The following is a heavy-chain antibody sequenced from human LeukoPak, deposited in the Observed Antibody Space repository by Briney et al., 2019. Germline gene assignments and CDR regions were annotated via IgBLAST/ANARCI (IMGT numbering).Heavy chain of an antibody. Sequence: SVKVSCKASGGTFSSYAISLVRQDPGQGLGWMGRIIPILGIANYAQKFQGRVTITADKSTSTAYMELSSLRAEDTAVYYCARDEPDAFDIWGQGTMVTVSS. J-gene: IGHJ3*02. CDR1: GGTFSSYA. CDR3: ARDEPDAFDI. V-gene: IGHV1-69*04. CDR2: IIPILGIA.